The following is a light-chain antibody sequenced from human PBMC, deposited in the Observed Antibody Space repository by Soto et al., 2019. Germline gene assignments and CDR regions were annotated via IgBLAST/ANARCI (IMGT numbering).Light chain of an antibody. CDR1: SSDVGFSNY. Sequence: QSALTQPASVSGSPGQSITISCTGTSSDVGFSNYVFWYQQHPGKAPKLIISDASNRPSGVSNRFSGSKSGNTASLTISGLQAEDEADYYCSSYTSSSTDVFGTGTKLTVL. CDR3: SSYTSSSTDV. V-gene: IGLV2-14*01. CDR2: DAS. J-gene: IGLJ1*01.